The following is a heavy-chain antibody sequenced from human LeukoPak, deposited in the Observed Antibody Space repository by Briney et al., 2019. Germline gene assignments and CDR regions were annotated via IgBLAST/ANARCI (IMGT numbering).Heavy chain of an antibody. CDR2: INHSGST. V-gene: IGHV4-34*01. Sequence: SETLSLTCAVYGGSFSGYYWSWIRQPPGKGLEWIGEINHSGSTNYNPSLKSRVTISVDTSKNQISLKLSSVTAADTAVYYCARGERGITIFGVVIIGDAFDIWGQGSMVTVSS. CDR3: ARGERGITIFGVVIIGDAFDI. CDR1: GGSFSGYY. D-gene: IGHD3-3*01. J-gene: IGHJ3*02.